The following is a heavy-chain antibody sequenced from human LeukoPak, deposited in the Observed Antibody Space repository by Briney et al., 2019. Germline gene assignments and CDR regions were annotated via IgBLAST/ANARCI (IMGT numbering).Heavy chain of an antibody. V-gene: IGHV3-30*04. CDR3: ARDDNWNYVAGKSIDY. CDR2: ISYDGSNK. J-gene: IGHJ4*02. D-gene: IGHD1-7*01. Sequence: PGGSLRLSCAASGFTFSSYAMHWVRQAPGKGLEWVAVISYDGSNKYYADSVKGRFTISRDNSKNTLYLQMNSLRAEDTAVYYCARDDNWNYVAGKSIDYWGQGTLVTVSS. CDR1: GFTFSSYA.